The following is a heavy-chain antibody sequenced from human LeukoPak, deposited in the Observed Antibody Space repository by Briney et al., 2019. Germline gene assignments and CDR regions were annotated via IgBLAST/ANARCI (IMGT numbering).Heavy chain of an antibody. J-gene: IGHJ3*02. Sequence: PSETLSLTCAVSGVSVSGDYWSWIRQPPGKGLEWIGYIYHSGSTYYNPSLKSRVTISVDRSKNQFSLKLSSVTAADTAVYYCARIITIFGVVAPDAFDIWGQGTMVTVSS. D-gene: IGHD3-3*01. CDR2: IYHSGST. V-gene: IGHV4-30-2*01. CDR1: GVSVSGDY. CDR3: ARIITIFGVVAPDAFDI.